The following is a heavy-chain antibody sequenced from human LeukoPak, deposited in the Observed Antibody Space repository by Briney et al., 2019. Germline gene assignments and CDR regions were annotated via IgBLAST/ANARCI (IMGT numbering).Heavy chain of an antibody. D-gene: IGHD5-12*01. CDR1: GGSISSYY. V-gene: IGHV4-4*07. Sequence: PSETLSLTCTVSGGSISSYYWSWIRQPAGKGLEWIGRIYTSGSTNYNPSLKNRVTMSVDTSKNQFSLKLSSVTAADTAVYYCARDLTVATRNAFDIWGQGTMVTVSS. J-gene: IGHJ3*02. CDR3: ARDLTVATRNAFDI. CDR2: IYTSGST.